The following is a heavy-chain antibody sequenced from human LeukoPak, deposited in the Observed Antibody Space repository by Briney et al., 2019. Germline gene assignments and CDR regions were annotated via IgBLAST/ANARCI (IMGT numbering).Heavy chain of an antibody. V-gene: IGHV1-69*05. CDR3: ARAGRRTYYYDSSGSPYYFDY. Sequence: SVKVSCKASGGTFSSYVISWVRQAPGQGLEWVGGSITNFGKENYAQKVQGRVTITTDESTSTAYMELSSLRSEDTAVYYWARAGRRTYYYDSSGSPYYFDYWGQGTLVTVSS. J-gene: IGHJ4*02. CDR2: SITNFGKE. D-gene: IGHD3-22*01. CDR1: GGTFSSYV.